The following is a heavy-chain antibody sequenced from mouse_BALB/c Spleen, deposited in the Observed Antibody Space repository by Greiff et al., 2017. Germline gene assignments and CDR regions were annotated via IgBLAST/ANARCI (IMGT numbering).Heavy chain of an antibody. V-gene: IGHV5-17*02. CDR1: GFTFSSFG. CDR2: ISSGSSTI. D-gene: IGHD2-10*02. CDR3: ARSTGYGNYDWFAY. Sequence: EVQRVESGGGLVQPGGSRKLSCAASGFTFSSFGMHWVRQAPEKGLEWVAYISSGSSTIYYADTVKGRFTISRDNPKNTLFLQMTSLRSEDTAMYYCARSTGYGNYDWFAYWGQGTLVTVSA. J-gene: IGHJ3*01.